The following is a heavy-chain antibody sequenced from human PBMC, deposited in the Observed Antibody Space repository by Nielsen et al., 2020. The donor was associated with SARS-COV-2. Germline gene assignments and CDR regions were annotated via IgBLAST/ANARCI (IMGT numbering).Heavy chain of an antibody. CDR2: MFYSGSP. J-gene: IGHJ5*02. V-gene: IGHV4-39*01. Sequence: SETLSLTCTVSGGSISSGSYYWGWIRQPPGKGLEWIGSMFYSGSPYYNPSLKSRVAISVDTSKNQFSLKLSSVTAADTAVYYCARPVRYYGWFDPWGQGTLVTVSS. CDR3: ARPVRYYGWFDP. D-gene: IGHD3-3*01. CDR1: GGSISSGSYY.